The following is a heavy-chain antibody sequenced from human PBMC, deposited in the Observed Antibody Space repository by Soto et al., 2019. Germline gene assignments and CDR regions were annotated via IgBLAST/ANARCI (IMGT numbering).Heavy chain of an antibody. CDR2: IDPSDSYT. CDR1: GDNFTTYW. J-gene: IGHJ4*02. Sequence: GSYLKLSDKGSGDNFTTYWISWVPQMHGKGLEWMGRIDPSDSYTNSSPSFQGHVTISADKSISTAYLQWSSLKASDTAMYYCARGRRTDILTGYYTDPYFDFWGQGPRVTVSA. D-gene: IGHD3-9*01. V-gene: IGHV5-10-1*01. CDR3: ARGRRTDILTGYYTDPYFDF.